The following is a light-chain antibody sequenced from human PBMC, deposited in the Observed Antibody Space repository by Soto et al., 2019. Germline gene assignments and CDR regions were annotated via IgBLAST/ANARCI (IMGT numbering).Light chain of an antibody. V-gene: IGLV1-44*01. Sequence: QSVLTQPPSASGTPGQRVTISCSGSNSNIGRNTVNWYQQLPGAAPKVFIYSNVQRPSGVPDRLSGSKSGTSASLAISGLQPGDEAEYYCAAWDDSLHGYVFGAGTKVTVL. J-gene: IGLJ1*01. CDR3: AAWDDSLHGYV. CDR2: SNV. CDR1: NSNIGRNT.